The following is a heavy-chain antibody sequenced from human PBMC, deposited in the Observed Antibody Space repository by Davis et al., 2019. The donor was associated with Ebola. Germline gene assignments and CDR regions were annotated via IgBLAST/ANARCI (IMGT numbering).Heavy chain of an antibody. CDR3: ARQYLAAAGLLASNNWFDP. D-gene: IGHD6-13*01. J-gene: IGHJ5*02. CDR2: IYYSGST. Sequence: MPGGSLRLSCTVSGGSISSYYWSWIRQPPGKGLEWIGYIYYSGSTNYNPSLKSRVTISVDTSKNQFSLKLSSVTAADTAVYYCARQYLAAAGLLASNNWFDPWGQGTLVTVSS. V-gene: IGHV4-59*08. CDR1: GGSISSYY.